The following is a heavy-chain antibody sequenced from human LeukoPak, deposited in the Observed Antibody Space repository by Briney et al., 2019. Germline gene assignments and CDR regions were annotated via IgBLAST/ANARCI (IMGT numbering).Heavy chain of an antibody. CDR1: GFTFDDYA. J-gene: IGHJ4*02. V-gene: IGHV3-9*01. Sequence: PGRSLRLSCAASGFTFDDYAMHWVRQAPGKGLEWVSGISWNSGSIGYADSVKGRFTISRDNAKNSLYLQMNSLRAEDTALYYCAKDIEDSGYDSSLDYWGQGTLVTVSS. D-gene: IGHD5-12*01. CDR2: ISWNSGSI. CDR3: AKDIEDSGYDSSLDY.